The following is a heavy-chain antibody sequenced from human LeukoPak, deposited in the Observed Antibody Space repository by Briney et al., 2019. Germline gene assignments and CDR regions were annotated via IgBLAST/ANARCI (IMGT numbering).Heavy chain of an antibody. CDR3: ATLGYCSSTSCYSGWFDP. CDR1: GYSFTSYW. CDR2: IYPGDSGT. D-gene: IGHD2-2*01. J-gene: IGHJ5*02. Sequence: KFGESLKISCKGSGYSFTSYWIGWVRQMPGKGLEWMGIIYPGDSGTRYSPSFQGQVTISADKSISTAYLQWSSLKASDTAMYYCATLGYCSSTSCYSGWFDPWGQGTLVTVSS. V-gene: IGHV5-51*01.